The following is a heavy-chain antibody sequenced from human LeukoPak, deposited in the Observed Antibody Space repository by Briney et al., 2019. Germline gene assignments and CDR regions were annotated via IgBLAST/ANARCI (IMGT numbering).Heavy chain of an antibody. Sequence: SVKVSCKASGGTFSSYAISWVRQAPGQGLEWMGRIIPIFGIANYAQKFQGRVTITADKSTSTAHMELSSLRSEDTAVYYCARGESSGWYGPMDVWGQGTTVTVSS. D-gene: IGHD6-13*01. CDR1: GGTFSSYA. CDR3: ARGESSGWYGPMDV. CDR2: IIPIFGIA. J-gene: IGHJ6*02. V-gene: IGHV1-69*04.